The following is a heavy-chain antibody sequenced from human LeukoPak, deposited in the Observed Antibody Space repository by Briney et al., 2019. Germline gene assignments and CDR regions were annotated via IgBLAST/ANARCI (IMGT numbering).Heavy chain of an antibody. Sequence: AETLSLTCTVSGGSISRYYWSWIRQPPGKRLEWIGYISDTGSTNYNPSLKSRVTISVDTSNNQFSLKLTSVTAADTAMYYCVRGGVQSYDCWGQGTLVTVSS. CDR2: ISDTGST. V-gene: IGHV4-59*01. CDR3: VRGGVQSYDC. J-gene: IGHJ4*02. D-gene: IGHD1-26*01. CDR1: GGSISRYY.